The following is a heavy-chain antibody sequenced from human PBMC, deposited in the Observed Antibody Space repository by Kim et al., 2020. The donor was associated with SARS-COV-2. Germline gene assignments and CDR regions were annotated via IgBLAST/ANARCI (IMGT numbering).Heavy chain of an antibody. CDR3: ARVYSYGYFDY. J-gene: IGHJ4*02. Sequence: TSPPSLTSRVPISVDTSKTQFSLKLSSVTAADTAVYYCARVYSYGYFDYWGQGTLVTVSS. D-gene: IGHD5-18*01. V-gene: IGHV4-59*01.